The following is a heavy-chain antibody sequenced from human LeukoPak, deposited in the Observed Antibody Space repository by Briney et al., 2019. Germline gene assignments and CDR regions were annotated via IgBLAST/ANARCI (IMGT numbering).Heavy chain of an antibody. CDR2: IYYSGST. V-gene: IGHV4-4*07. J-gene: IGHJ4*02. D-gene: IGHD1/OR15-1a*01. CDR3: ARDRNNLFDY. CDR1: GGSMSNFY. Sequence: SETLSLTCTVSGGSMSNFYWSWIRQPAGKGLEWIGRIYYSGSTYYNPSLKSRVTISVDTSKNQFSLKLSSVTAADTAVYYCARDRNNLFDYWGQGTLVTVSS.